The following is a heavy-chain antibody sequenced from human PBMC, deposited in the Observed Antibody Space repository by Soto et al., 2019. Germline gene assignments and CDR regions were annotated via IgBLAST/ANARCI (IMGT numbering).Heavy chain of an antibody. CDR2: IYYSESA. V-gene: IGHV4-61*01. J-gene: IGHJ6*02. CDR3: ARGRFLSYYYYGMDV. D-gene: IGHD3-10*01. Sequence: QVQLQESGPGLVKPSETLSLTCTVSGGSVSSGSYYWSWIRQPPGKGLEWIGYIYYSESANYNPSLKSRVTISVDTSKNQFSLKLSSVTAADTAVYYCARGRFLSYYYYGMDVWGQGTTVTVSS. CDR1: GGSVSSGSYY.